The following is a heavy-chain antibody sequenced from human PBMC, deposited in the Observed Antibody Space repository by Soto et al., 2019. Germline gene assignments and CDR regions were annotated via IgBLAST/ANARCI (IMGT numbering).Heavy chain of an antibody. V-gene: IGHV4-31*03. CDR2: SYYSGST. Sequence: QVQLQESGPGLVKPSQTLSLTCTVSGGSISSGGYYWSWIRQHPGKGLEWIGDSYYSGSTYYNPSLKSRVNISVDTSKNQFFLKLSSVTAADTAVYYCSGYCSGGSCYTDYWGQGTLVTVSS. J-gene: IGHJ4*02. D-gene: IGHD2-15*01. CDR1: GGSISSGGYY. CDR3: SGYCSGGSCYTDY.